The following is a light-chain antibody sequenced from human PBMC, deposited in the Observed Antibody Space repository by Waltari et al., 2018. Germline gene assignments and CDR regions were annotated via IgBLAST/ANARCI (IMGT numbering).Light chain of an antibody. CDR1: KLGDKY. Sequence: SYELTQPPSVSVSPGQTASITCSGAKLGDKYTSWYQQKPGQSPALVIYHDSKRPSGIPERFSGSNSGNAATLTIRGTQAMDEADYYCQAWDSSTYVFGSGTTVTVL. J-gene: IGLJ1*01. CDR3: QAWDSSTYV. CDR2: HDS. V-gene: IGLV3-1*01.